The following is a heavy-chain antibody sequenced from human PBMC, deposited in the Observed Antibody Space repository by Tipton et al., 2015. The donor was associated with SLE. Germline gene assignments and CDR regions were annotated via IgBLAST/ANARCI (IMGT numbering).Heavy chain of an antibody. CDR2: ISWNSGSI. CDR3: AKSPNYGSGPDY. J-gene: IGHJ4*02. D-gene: IGHD6-19*01. CDR1: GFTFDDYA. V-gene: IGHV3-9*01. Sequence: PLRLSCAASGFTFDDYAMHWVRQAPGKGLEWVSGISWNSGSIGYADSVKGRFTISRDNAKNSLYLQMNSLRAEDTALYYCAKSPNYGSGPDYWGQGTLVTVSS.